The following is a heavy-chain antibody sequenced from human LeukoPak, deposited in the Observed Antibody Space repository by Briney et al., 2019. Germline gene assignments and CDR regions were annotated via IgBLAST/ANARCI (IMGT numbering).Heavy chain of an antibody. V-gene: IGHV4-34*01. D-gene: IGHD4-23*01. J-gene: IGHJ6*03. Sequence: SETLSLTCAVYGGSFSGYYWSWIRQPPGEGLEWIGEINHSGSTNYNPSLKSRVTISVDTSKNQFSLKLSSVTAADTAVYYCARGRRVTPYYYMDVWGKGTTVTVSS. CDR3: ARGRRVTPYYYMDV. CDR1: GGSFSGYY. CDR2: INHSGST.